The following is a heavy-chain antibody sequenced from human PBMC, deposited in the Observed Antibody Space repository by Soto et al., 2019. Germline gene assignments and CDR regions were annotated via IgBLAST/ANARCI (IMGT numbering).Heavy chain of an antibody. J-gene: IGHJ4*02. CDR1: GGSISSSSYY. Sequence: SETLSLTCTVSGGSISSSSYYWGWIRQPPGKGLEWIGSIYYSGSTYYNPSLKSRVNISVDTSKNQFSLKLSSVTAAVTAVYYCAISYYDILTGSYFDYWGQGTLVTVS. D-gene: IGHD3-9*01. CDR2: IYYSGST. CDR3: AISYYDILTGSYFDY. V-gene: IGHV4-39*01.